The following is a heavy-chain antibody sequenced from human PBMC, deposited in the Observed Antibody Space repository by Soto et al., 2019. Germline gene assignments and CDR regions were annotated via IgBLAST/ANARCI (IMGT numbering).Heavy chain of an antibody. CDR1: GFTFSSYW. CDR2: INSDGSST. D-gene: IGHD6-19*01. CDR3: ARGMYSSGWPRYFDY. V-gene: IGHV3-74*01. Sequence: GGSLRLSCAASGFTFSSYWMHWVRQAPGKGLVWVSRINSDGSSTSYADSVKGRFTISRDNAKNTLYLQMNSLRAEDTAVYYCARGMYSSGWPRYFDYWGQGTLVTVSS. J-gene: IGHJ4*02.